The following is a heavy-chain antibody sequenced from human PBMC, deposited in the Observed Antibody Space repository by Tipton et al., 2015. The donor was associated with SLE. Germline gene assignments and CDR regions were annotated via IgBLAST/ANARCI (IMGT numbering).Heavy chain of an antibody. J-gene: IGHJ5*02. CDR1: GGPISSYY. D-gene: IGHD3-3*02. Sequence: TLSLTCTVSGGPISSYYWGWIRQAAGEGLEWIGRIDTSESTNYNPSLQSRVSMSVDTSKNQFSLKLSSVTAADTAVYYCARDLDSIGFDPWGQGTLVTV. CDR2: IDTSEST. CDR3: ARDLDSIGFDP. V-gene: IGHV4-4*07.